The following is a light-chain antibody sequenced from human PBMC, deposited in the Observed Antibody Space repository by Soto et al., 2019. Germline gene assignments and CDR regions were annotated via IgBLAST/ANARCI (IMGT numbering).Light chain of an antibody. CDR2: EGT. CDR3: CLYGGML. CDR1: SSEVGKYNY. V-gene: IGLV2-23*01. J-gene: IGLJ2*01. Sequence: QSALTQPASLSASPGQSITISCTGTSSEVGKYNYVSWHQQHPGKAPKLMIHEGTRRPSGVSDRFSGSTSDTTASLTISGLQAEDEADYYCCLYGGMLFGGGTKVTVL.